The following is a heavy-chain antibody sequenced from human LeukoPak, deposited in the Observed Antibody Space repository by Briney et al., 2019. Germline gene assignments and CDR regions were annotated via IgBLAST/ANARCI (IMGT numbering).Heavy chain of an antibody. J-gene: IGHJ4*02. CDR3: AREAKVGGALQY. D-gene: IGHD1-26*01. CDR1: GFTFSDYW. Sequence: GGSLRLSCAASGFTFSDYWMHWVRQAPGKGLVWVSRINTDGSFTRYADSVQGRFTISRDTAQNRLFLQMNSLRAEDTAVYYCAREAKVGGALQYWGQGILVTVSS. CDR2: INTDGSFT. V-gene: IGHV3-74*01.